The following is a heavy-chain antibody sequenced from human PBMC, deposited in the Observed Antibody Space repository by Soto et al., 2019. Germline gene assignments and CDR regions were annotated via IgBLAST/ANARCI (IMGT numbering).Heavy chain of an antibody. Sequence: GGSLRLSCTASGFTFGDYAMSWFRQAPGKGLEWVGFIRSKAYGGTTEYDASVKGRLTISRDDSKSIAYLQINNLKTEDTAVYYCTRDGLAAAVWGQGTLVTVSS. CDR3: TRDGLAAAV. V-gene: IGHV3-49*03. CDR1: GFTFGDYA. J-gene: IGHJ4*02. D-gene: IGHD6-13*01. CDR2: IRSKAYGGTT.